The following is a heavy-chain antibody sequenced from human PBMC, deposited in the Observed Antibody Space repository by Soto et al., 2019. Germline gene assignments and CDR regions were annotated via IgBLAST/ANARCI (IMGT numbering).Heavy chain of an antibody. D-gene: IGHD2-8*01. CDR3: AKDATSITGVRDPVDM. CDR2: VGGSDDDK. CDR1: GFTFSDYA. J-gene: IGHJ3*02. V-gene: IGHV3-23*01. Sequence: EVQLLESGGGVVQPGGSLRLSCAASGFTFSDYAMSWVRQTPGKGLQWVSGVGGSDDDKHYADSVRGRFIVSRDNSKNTLYLQMTRLRADHSAIYYCAKDATSITGVRDPVDMWGPATEVT.